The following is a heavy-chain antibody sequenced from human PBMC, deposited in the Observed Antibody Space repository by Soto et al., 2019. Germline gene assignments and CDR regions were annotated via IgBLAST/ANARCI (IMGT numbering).Heavy chain of an antibody. J-gene: IGHJ4*02. D-gene: IGHD3-10*01. V-gene: IGHV1-2*02. CDR2: INSVSGGA. CDR3: ARGGSYYAQ. CDR1: GNTHTIYF. Sequence: VASVKVSCKASGNTHTIYFIHWLRQAPGQGLEWMGWINSVSGGANYAPRFQGRVSMTRDRSSATAFMDLSGLRTDDTAVYYCARGGSYYAQWGQGTLVTVSS.